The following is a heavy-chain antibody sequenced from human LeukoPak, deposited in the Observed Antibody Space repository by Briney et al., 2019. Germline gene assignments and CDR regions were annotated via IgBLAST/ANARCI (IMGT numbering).Heavy chain of an antibody. D-gene: IGHD3-10*01. J-gene: IGHJ4*02. CDR2: ISGSGGRT. Sequence: GGSLRLSCAASGFTFSSYAMSWVRQAPGKGLEWVSSISGSGGRTYNADSVKGRFTISRDNSKNTLYLQMNSLKAEDTAVYYCAKGGMVQGVKRFQFDYWGQGTLVTVSS. CDR1: GFTFSSYA. CDR3: AKGGMVQGVKRFQFDY. V-gene: IGHV3-23*01.